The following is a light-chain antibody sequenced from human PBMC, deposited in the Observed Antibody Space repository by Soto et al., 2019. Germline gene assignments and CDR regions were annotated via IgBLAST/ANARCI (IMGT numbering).Light chain of an antibody. J-gene: IGKJ1*01. CDR3: HQYNHWLTWT. CDR2: SAS. Sequence: VMTQSPATLSLSPGQRATLSCRASQSVSSKLAWYQQRPGQAPRLLIYSASTRATGIPARFSGSGSGTEFTLIISSLQSEDFAVYYCHQYNHWLTWTFGQGTKVEIK. V-gene: IGKV3-15*01. CDR1: QSVSSK.